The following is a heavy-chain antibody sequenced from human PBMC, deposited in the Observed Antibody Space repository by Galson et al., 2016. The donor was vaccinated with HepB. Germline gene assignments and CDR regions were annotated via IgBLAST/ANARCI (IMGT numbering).Heavy chain of an antibody. V-gene: IGHV1-69*13. J-gene: IGHJ4*02. CDR2: IIRMFGTV. CDR1: GGIFSSYA. CDR3: ARSQIVATFTGFAF. Sequence: SVKVSCKASGGIFSSYAMSWVRQAPGHGLEWMGGIIRMFGTVNYARKFQGRVTISADDSASTVYMELSGLRSDDTAGYYCARSQIVATFTGFAFGGQGTRVTVSP. D-gene: IGHD5-12*01.